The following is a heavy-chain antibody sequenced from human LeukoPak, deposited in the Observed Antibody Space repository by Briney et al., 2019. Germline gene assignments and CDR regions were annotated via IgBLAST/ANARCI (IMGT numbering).Heavy chain of an antibody. D-gene: IGHD1-26*01. V-gene: IGHV3-15*01. Sequence: PGGSLRLSCAASGFTFSNAWMSWVRQAPGKGLEWVGRILSKTDGETTDYTAPVKGRFTISRDDSKDTLYLQMNSLKTEDTALYYCTTTGGSTTRFVDYWGQGTLVTVSS. J-gene: IGHJ4*02. CDR1: GFTFSNAW. CDR3: TTTGGSTTRFVDY. CDR2: ILSKTDGETT.